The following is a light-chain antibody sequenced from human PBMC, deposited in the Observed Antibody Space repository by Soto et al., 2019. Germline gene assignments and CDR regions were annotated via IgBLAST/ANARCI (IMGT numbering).Light chain of an antibody. CDR3: QQYWCSPPLT. J-gene: IGKJ2*01. V-gene: IGKV3-20*01. CDR1: QSVSSIY. CDR2: RAS. Sequence: EIVLTQSPGTLSLSPGERATLSCRASQSVSSIYLAWYQQKPGQAPRLLIYRASSRATGIPDRFSGSGSGKEFTLPISRLEAEDFAVYYCQQYWCSPPLTFGQGTKLEIK.